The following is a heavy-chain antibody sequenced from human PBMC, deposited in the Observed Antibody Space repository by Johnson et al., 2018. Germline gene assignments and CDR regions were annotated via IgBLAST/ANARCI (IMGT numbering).Heavy chain of an antibody. CDR3: AKEVPGYYYYYGMDV. J-gene: IGHJ6*02. V-gene: IGHV3-30*18. Sequence: QVQLVQSGGGVVQPGRSXRLSCAASGFTFSSYGMHWDRQAPGKGLEWVAVISYDGSNKYYADSVKGRFTISRDNSKNTLYLQMNSLRAEETAVYYCAKEVPGYYYYYGMDVWGQGTTVTVSS. CDR1: GFTFSSYG. D-gene: IGHD4/OR15-4a*01. CDR2: ISYDGSNK.